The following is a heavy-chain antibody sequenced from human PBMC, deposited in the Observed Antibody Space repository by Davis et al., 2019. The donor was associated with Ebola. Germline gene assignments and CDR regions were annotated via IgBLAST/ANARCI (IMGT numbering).Heavy chain of an antibody. CDR1: GFTFSSYG. CDR2: IWYDGSNK. V-gene: IGHV3-33*06. Sequence: PGGSLRLSCAASGFTFSSYGMHWVRQAPGKGLEWVAVIWYDGSNKYYADSVKGRFTISRDNSKNTLYLQMNSLRAEDTAVYYCAKVYMTWLVHYWGQGTLVTVSS. J-gene: IGHJ4*02. CDR3: AKVYMTWLVHY. D-gene: IGHD6-19*01.